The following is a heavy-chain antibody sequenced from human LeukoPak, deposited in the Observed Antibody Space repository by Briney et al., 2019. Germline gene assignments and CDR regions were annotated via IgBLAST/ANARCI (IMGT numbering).Heavy chain of an antibody. D-gene: IGHD5-12*01. CDR3: ARQGYDSGFDY. V-gene: IGHV3-66*04. CDR1: GFSFSRYY. Sequence: GGSLRLSCAASGFSFSRYYMSWVRQAPGKGLEWVSVLFSGGDTYYADSVKDRFSISRDSSRETLFLQMNSLRADDTAVYYCARQGYDSGFDYWGHGTMVTVSS. CDR2: LFSGGDT. J-gene: IGHJ4*01.